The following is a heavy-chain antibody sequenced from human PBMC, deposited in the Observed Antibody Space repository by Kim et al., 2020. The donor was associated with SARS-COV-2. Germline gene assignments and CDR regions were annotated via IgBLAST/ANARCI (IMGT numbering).Heavy chain of an antibody. D-gene: IGHD1-1*01. CDR3: AKEETTGKGLGLGYYGM. CDR2: ISWNSGSI. J-gene: IGHJ6*01. CDR1: GFTFDDYA. Sequence: GGSLRLSCAASGFTFDDYAMHWVRQAPGKGLEWVSGISWNSGSIGYADSVKGRFTISRDNAKNSLYLQMNSLRAEDTALYYCAKEETTGKGLGLGYYGM. V-gene: IGHV3-9*01.